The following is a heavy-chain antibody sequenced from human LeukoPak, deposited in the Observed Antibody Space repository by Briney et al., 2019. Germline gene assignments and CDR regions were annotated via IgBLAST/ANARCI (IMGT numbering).Heavy chain of an antibody. Sequence: PGGSLRLSCAASGFTFSSYNMNWVRQAPGKGLEWVSSITSDSRYMYYADSVKGRFTISRDNAKNTVYLQMNSLRAEDTAVYYCARAPPDYGGNSDYWGQGTLVTVSS. CDR1: GFTFSSYN. D-gene: IGHD4-23*01. V-gene: IGHV3-21*04. J-gene: IGHJ4*02. CDR3: ARAPPDYGGNSDY. CDR2: ITSDSRYM.